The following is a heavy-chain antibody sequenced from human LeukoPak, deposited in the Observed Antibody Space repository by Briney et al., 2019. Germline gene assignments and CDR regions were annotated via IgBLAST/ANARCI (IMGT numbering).Heavy chain of an antibody. D-gene: IGHD6-6*01. CDR1: GGSISSYY. CDR2: IYYSGST. Sequence: PSETLSLTCTVSGGSISSYYWSWIRQPPGKGLEWIGYIYYSGSTNYNPSLKSRVTISVDTSKNQFSLKLSSVTAADTAVYYCAGPYSRSNWFDPWGQGTLVTVSS. J-gene: IGHJ5*02. CDR3: AGPYSRSNWFDP. V-gene: IGHV4-59*01.